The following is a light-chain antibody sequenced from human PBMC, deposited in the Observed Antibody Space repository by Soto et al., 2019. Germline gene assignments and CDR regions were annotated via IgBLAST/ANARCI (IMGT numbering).Light chain of an antibody. J-gene: IGKJ4*01. V-gene: IGKV1-39*01. Sequence: SPSSLSSSIGDRVTITCRASDGISKYLNWYQQKPGKAPQLLIYDGSTLQSGVPSRFSGSGSGTYFTLSISNLQPDDFATYYCQLSYSAPLTFGGGSKVDNK. CDR3: QLSYSAPLT. CDR1: DGISKY. CDR2: DGS.